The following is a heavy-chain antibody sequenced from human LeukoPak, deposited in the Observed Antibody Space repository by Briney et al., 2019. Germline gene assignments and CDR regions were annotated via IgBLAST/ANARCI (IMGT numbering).Heavy chain of an antibody. CDR3: ARGEKTIKLWFGEPHAPLRMDV. J-gene: IGHJ6*04. CDR1: GFTFSSYE. V-gene: IGHV3-48*03. D-gene: IGHD3-10*01. CDR2: ISSSGSTI. Sequence: PGGSLRLSCAASGFTFSSYEMNWVRQAPGKGLEWVSYISSSGSTIYYADSVKGRFTISRDNAKNSLYLQMNSLRAEDTAVYYCARGEKTIKLWFGEPHAPLRMDVWGKGTTVTISS.